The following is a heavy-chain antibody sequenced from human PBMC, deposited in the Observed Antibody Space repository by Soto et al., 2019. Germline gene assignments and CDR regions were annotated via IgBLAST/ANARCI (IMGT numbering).Heavy chain of an antibody. J-gene: IGHJ6*02. Sequence: AASVKVSCKASGYTFTSYYMHWVRQAPGQGLEWMGIINPSGGSTSYAQKFQGRVTMTRDTSTSTVYMELSSLRSEDTAVYYCARDLPYDFWSGYYYHYYYGMDVWGQGTTVPVSS. CDR2: INPSGGST. V-gene: IGHV1-46*01. CDR1: GYTFTSYY. CDR3: ARDLPYDFWSGYYYHYYYGMDV. D-gene: IGHD3-3*01.